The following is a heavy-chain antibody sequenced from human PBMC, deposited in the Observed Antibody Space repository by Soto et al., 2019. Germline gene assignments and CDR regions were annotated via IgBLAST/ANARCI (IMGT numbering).Heavy chain of an antibody. CDR2: ISGDGGST. Sequence: GGSLRLSCAASGFNFDDYAMHWVRQAQGKGLEWVSLISGDGGSTYYADSVKGRFTISRDNGKNSLYLQMNSLRTEDTALYYCATKYYYGMDVWGQGTTVTVSS. J-gene: IGHJ6*02. CDR1: GFNFDDYA. V-gene: IGHV3-43*02. CDR3: ATKYYYGMDV.